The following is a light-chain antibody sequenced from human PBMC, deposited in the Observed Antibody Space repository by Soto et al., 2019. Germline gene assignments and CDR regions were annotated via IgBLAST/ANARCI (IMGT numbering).Light chain of an antibody. Sequence: QSALTQPPSASGSPGQSVTISCTGTSSDVGGYNYVSWYQQHPGKAPKFLIFEVSRRPSGVPDRFSGSKSGNTASLTVSGLQADDEADYYCSSYAGSNNPVIFGGGTQLTVL. V-gene: IGLV2-8*01. J-gene: IGLJ2*01. CDR1: SSDVGGYNY. CDR2: EVS. CDR3: SSYAGSNNPVI.